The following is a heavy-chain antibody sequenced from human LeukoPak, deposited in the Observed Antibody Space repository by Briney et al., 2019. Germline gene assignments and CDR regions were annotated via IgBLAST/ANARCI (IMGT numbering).Heavy chain of an antibody. CDR3: ARWGEAVIRIPRGGNYYYGMDV. Sequence: SVKVSCKASGGTFSSYAISWVRQAPGQGLEWMGGIIPIFGTANYAQKFQGRVTVTADESTSTAYMELSSLRSEDTAVYYCARWGEAVIRIPRGGNYYYGMDVWGQGTTVTVSS. CDR2: IIPIFGTA. V-gene: IGHV1-69*13. CDR1: GGTFSSYA. J-gene: IGHJ6*02. D-gene: IGHD3-10*01.